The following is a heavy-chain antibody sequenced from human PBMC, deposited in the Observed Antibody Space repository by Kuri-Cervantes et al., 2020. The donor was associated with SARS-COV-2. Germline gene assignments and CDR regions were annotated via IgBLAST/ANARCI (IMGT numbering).Heavy chain of an antibody. CDR1: GFTFSSYG. J-gene: IGHJ4*02. D-gene: IGHD3-3*01. Sequence: GGSLRLSCAASGFTFSSYGMHWVRQAPGKGLEWVAVISYDGSNKYYADSVKGRFTISRDNSKNTLYLQMSSLRAEDTAVYYCVKTPNYDFWSGYYYFDYWGQGTLVTVSS. V-gene: IGHV3-30*18. CDR3: VKTPNYDFWSGYYYFDY. CDR2: ISYDGSNK.